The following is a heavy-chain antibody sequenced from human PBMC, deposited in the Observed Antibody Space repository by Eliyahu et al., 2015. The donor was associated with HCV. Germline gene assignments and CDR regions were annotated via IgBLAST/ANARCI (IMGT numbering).Heavy chain of an antibody. CDR2: ISYSGSS. J-gene: IGHJ6*03. D-gene: IGHD6-19*01. V-gene: IGHV4-59*01. CDR1: GDSISTXY. Sequence: QVQLQESGPRLVKPSETLSLTCTVSGDSISTXYWSWIRQPPGKGLEWIAYISYSGSSSYNPSLKSRVTISVDTSNNQVSLKLSSVTAADTAIYYCARVQLWLDPMSFFYYYYMDVWGTGTTVTVSS. CDR3: ARVQLWLDPMSFFYYYYMDV.